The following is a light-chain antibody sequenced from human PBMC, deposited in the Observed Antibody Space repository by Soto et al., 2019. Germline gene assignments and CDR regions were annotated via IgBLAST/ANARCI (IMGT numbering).Light chain of an antibody. CDR3: CSYAGSNTLV. CDR1: SSDVGGYNL. V-gene: IGLV2-23*02. Sequence: QSALTQPASVSGSPGQSITISCTGTSSDVGGYNLVSWYQQHPGKAPKLIIYEVSVRPSGVSNRFSGSKAGNTASLTISGLQAEDEADYYCCSYAGSNTLVFGGGTKLTVL. J-gene: IGLJ2*01. CDR2: EVS.